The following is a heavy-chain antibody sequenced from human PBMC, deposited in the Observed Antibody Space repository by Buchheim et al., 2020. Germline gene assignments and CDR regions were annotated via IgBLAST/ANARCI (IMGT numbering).Heavy chain of an antibody. J-gene: IGHJ4*02. CDR3: APTGGY. CDR1: GFTFSNYS. CDR2: ISSSSSTI. D-gene: IGHD1-14*01. V-gene: IGHV3-48*02. Sequence: EVKPVESGGGLVQPGGSLRLPCVGSGFTFSNYSMNWVRQAPGKGLQWVSYISSSSSTIYYADSVKGRFTISRDNAKNSLYLQMNSLRDDDTAMYYCAPTGGYWGQGTL.